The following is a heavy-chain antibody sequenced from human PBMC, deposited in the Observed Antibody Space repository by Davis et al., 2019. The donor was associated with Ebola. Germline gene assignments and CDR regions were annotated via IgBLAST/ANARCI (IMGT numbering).Heavy chain of an antibody. CDR3: ARGDGGYETADY. CDR2: INPNSGGT. CDR1: GYTFTSYG. D-gene: IGHD5-12*01. V-gene: IGHV1-2*06. Sequence: ASVKVSCKASGYTFTSYGISWVRQAPGQGLEWMGRINPNSGGTNYAQKFQGRVTMTRDTSISTAYMELSRLRSDDTAVYYCARGDGGYETADYWGQGTLVTVSS. J-gene: IGHJ4*02.